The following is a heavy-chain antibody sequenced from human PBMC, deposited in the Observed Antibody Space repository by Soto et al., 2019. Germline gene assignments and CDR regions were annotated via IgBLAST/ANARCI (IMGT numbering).Heavy chain of an antibody. CDR3: ARDIGIAARKGYYGMDV. CDR2: IYHSGST. D-gene: IGHD6-6*01. V-gene: IGHV4-4*02. CDR1: GGSISSSNW. J-gene: IGHJ6*02. Sequence: ETLSLTCAVSGGSISSSNWWSLVRQPPGKGLEWIGEIYHSGSTNYNPSLKSRVTISVDKSKNQFSLKLSSVTAADTAVYYCARDIGIAARKGYYGMDVWGQGTTVTVSS.